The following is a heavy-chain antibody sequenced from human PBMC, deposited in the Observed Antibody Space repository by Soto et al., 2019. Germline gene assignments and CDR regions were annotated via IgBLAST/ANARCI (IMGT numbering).Heavy chain of an antibody. J-gene: IGHJ5*02. D-gene: IGHD3-9*01. V-gene: IGHV4-59*11. CDR2: IYYSGTT. CDR1: GGSMSTHF. Sequence: SETLSLTCTVSGGSMSTHFWSWIRQPPGKRLEWIGYIYYSGTTYYNPSLKSRVTISIDTSKNQFSLNLSSVTDADTALYYCAKDLGSDWFHYNWFDPWGQGTLVTVSS. CDR3: AKDLGSDWFHYNWFDP.